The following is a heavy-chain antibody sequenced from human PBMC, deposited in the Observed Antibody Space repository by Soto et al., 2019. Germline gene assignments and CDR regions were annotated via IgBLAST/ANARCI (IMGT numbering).Heavy chain of an antibody. CDR2: ISYDGSNK. CDR1: GFTFSSYA. CDR3: ARDYRGYGRAFDI. V-gene: IGHV3-30-3*01. Sequence: QVQLVESGGGVVQPGRSLRLSCAASGFTFSSYAMHWVRQAPGKGLEWVAVISYDGSNKYYADSVKGRFTISRDNSKNTLYLQMHSLRAEDTALYYCARDYRGYGRAFDIWGQVTMVTVSS. J-gene: IGHJ3*02. D-gene: IGHD1-1*01.